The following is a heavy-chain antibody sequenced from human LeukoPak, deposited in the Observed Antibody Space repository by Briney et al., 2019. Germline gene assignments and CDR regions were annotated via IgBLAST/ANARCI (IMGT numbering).Heavy chain of an antibody. CDR2: IYTSGST. J-gene: IGHJ4*02. D-gene: IGHD3-22*01. CDR1: GGSISSGSYY. Sequence: SQTLSLTCTVSGGSISSGSYYWSWIRQPAGKGLEWIGRIYTSGSTNYNPSLKSRVTISVDTSKNQFSLKLDSVTAADTAVYYCARDRSMIVTNWGQGTLVTVSS. V-gene: IGHV4-61*02. CDR3: ARDRSMIVTN.